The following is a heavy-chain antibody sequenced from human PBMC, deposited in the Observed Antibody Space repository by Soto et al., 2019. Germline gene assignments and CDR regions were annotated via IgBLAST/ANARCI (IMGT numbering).Heavy chain of an antibody. V-gene: IGHV3-23*01. D-gene: IGHD1-1*01. CDR1: GFTFSSYA. CDR2: ITGSGDRT. J-gene: IGHJ6*02. CDR3: GKVAGLTIRNGMDV. Sequence: EVQLLESGGDLVQPGGSLRLSCAASGFTFSSYAMSWVRKAPGKGLEWVSAITGSGDRTYYADSVKGRFTISRDNSKNTVYLQMNSLRAEDTAAYYCGKVAGLTIRNGMDVWGQGTTVTVSS.